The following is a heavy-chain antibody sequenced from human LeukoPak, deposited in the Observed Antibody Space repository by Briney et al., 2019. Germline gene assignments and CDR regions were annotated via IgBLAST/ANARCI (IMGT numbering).Heavy chain of an antibody. Sequence: SETLSLTCAVYGGSFSGYYWSWIRQPPGKGLEWIGEINHSGSTNYNPSLKSRVTISVDTSKNQFSLKLSSVTAADTAVYYCARRERFYYYGSGSYYKGYFDYWGQGTLVTVSS. CDR1: GGSFSGYY. J-gene: IGHJ4*02. D-gene: IGHD3-10*01. CDR3: ARRERFYYYGSGSYYKGYFDY. CDR2: INHSGST. V-gene: IGHV4-34*01.